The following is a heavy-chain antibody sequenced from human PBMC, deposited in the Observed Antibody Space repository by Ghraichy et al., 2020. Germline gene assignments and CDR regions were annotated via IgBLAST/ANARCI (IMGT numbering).Heavy chain of an antibody. D-gene: IGHD3-3*01. V-gene: IGHV4-39*01. CDR2: AFYSGNF. CDR1: GDSIDSSSNY. J-gene: IGHJ4*02. Sequence: SQTLSLTCAVSGDSIDSSSNYWAWIRQPPGKGLEWIGSAFYSGNFDYTPSLKSRVAISLDTSKNQLSLRLRSVTAADTAMYYCARLRRDDLEWSPFDYWSQGTLVIVSS. CDR3: ARLRRDDLEWSPFDY.